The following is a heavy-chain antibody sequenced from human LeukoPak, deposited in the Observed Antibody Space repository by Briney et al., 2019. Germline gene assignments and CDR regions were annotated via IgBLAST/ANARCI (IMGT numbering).Heavy chain of an antibody. J-gene: IGHJ5*02. CDR2: IYPGDPDT. Sequence: GESLKISCKGSGYSFTSYWIGWVRQMPGKGLEWMGIIYPGDPDTRYSPSFQGQVTISADKSISTAYLQWSSLKASDTAMYYCAGRYYYGSGSYGFDPWGQGTLVTVSS. CDR3: AGRYYYGSGSYGFDP. CDR1: GYSFTSYW. D-gene: IGHD3-10*01. V-gene: IGHV5-51*01.